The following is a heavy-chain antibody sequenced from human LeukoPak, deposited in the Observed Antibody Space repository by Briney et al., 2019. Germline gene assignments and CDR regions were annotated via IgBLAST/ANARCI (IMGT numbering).Heavy chain of an antibody. V-gene: IGHV3-30*18. Sequence: GGSLRLSCAASGFTFSSYGMHWVRQALGKGLEWVAVISYDGSNKYYADSVKGRFTISRDNSKNTLYLQMNSLRAEDTAVYYCAKEVGYCSSTSCPRYYYGMDVWGKGTTVTVSS. CDR2: ISYDGSNK. D-gene: IGHD2-2*01. CDR1: GFTFSSYG. J-gene: IGHJ6*04. CDR3: AKEVGYCSSTSCPRYYYGMDV.